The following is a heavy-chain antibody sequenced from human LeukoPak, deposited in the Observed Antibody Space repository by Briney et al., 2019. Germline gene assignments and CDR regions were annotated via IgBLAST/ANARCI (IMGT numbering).Heavy chain of an antibody. V-gene: IGHV1-2*06. J-gene: IGHJ4*02. CDR2: INPNSGGT. CDR1: GYTFTGYY. Sequence: ASVKVSCEATGYTFTGYYMHWVRQAPGQGLEWMGRINPNSGGTNYAQKFQGRVTMTRDTSISTAYMELSRLRSDDTAVYYCARDRGPGGDSSGYFGSWGQGTLVTVSS. CDR3: ARDRGPGGDSSGYFGS. D-gene: IGHD3-22*01.